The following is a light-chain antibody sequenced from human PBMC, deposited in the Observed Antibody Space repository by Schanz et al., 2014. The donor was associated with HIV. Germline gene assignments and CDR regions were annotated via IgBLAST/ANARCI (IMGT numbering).Light chain of an antibody. CDR3: HQYGDSRGS. Sequence: EIVLTQSPATLSLSPGERASLSCRASQSVSIYLAWYKQKPGQSPRLLIYGASNRAAGIPDRFSGSGSGTDFTLTISRLEPEDFAVYYCHQYGDSRGSFGGGTKVEIK. CDR1: QSVSIY. J-gene: IGKJ4*01. CDR2: GAS. V-gene: IGKV3-20*01.